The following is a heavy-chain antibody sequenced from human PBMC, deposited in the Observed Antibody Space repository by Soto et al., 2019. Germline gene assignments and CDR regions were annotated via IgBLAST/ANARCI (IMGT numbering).Heavy chain of an antibody. Sequence: EMQPVESGGGLAKPGGSLRLSCAASGFTFSSYSMNWVRQAPGKGLEWVSSISSSSSYIYYADSVKGRFTISKDNAKNSLYLQMNSMRAEDTAVYYCARSQGHLSYYYYYGMYVCDQGTTVTVSS. V-gene: IGHV3-21*01. CDR2: ISSSSSYI. CDR3: ARSQGHLSYYYYYGMYV. J-gene: IGHJ6*02. CDR1: GFTFSSYS.